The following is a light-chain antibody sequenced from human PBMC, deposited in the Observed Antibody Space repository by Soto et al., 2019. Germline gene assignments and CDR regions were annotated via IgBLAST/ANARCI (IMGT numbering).Light chain of an antibody. CDR2: STI. Sequence: QAVVTQEPSLTVSPGGTVTLTCASTTGTVTSDFYTNWFQQKPGQAPRSLIYSTINKHSWTPARFSGSLLGGKAALTLSGVQPEDEADYYCLLCHGGDVAFGGGTKLTVL. V-gene: IGLV7-43*01. CDR1: TGTVTSDFY. J-gene: IGLJ2*01. CDR3: LLCHGGDVA.